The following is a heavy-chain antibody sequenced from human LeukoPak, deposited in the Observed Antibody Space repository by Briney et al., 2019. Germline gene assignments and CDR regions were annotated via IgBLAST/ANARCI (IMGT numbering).Heavy chain of an antibody. Sequence: GSLRLSCAASGFTFSSYDMHWVRQAPGKGLEWVAVISYDGSNKYYADFVKGRFTICRDNSKNTLYLQMNSLRAEDTAVYYCARGSTPGSSLGAFDIWGQGTMVTVSS. J-gene: IGHJ3*02. D-gene: IGHD2-2*01. CDR3: ARGSTPGSSLGAFDI. V-gene: IGHV3-30-3*01. CDR1: GFTFSSYD. CDR2: ISYDGSNK.